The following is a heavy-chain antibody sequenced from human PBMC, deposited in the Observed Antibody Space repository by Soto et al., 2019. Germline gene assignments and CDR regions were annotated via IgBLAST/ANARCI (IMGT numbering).Heavy chain of an antibody. CDR2: IKSKNDDGTT. CDR3: TIELYYYDISGYYSVADY. CDR1: GFSFSNAW. J-gene: IGHJ4*02. Sequence: PGGSLRLSCAASGFSFSNAWMNWVRQSPGKGLEWIGRIKSKNDDGTTDYAAPVKGRFTISRDDTKNTLYLQMNNLKTQEKAIYYCTIELYYYDISGYYSVADYWGQGTLVTVSS. D-gene: IGHD3-22*01. V-gene: IGHV3-15*07.